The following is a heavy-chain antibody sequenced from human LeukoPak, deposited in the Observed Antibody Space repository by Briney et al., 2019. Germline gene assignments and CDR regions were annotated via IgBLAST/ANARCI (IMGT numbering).Heavy chain of an antibody. D-gene: IGHD5-24*01. V-gene: IGHV4-34*01. CDR2: INHSGST. J-gene: IGHJ4*02. Sequence: SETLSLTCAVYGGSFSGYYWSWIRQPPGKGLEWVGEINHSGSTNYNPSLKSRVTISVDTSKNQFSLKLSSVTAAHTAVFYCARENGYKYDCWGQGILVTVSS. CDR3: ARENGYKYDC. CDR1: GGSFSGYY.